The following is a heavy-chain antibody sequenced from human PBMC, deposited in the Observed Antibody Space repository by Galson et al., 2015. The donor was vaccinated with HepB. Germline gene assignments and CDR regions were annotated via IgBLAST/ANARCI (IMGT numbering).Heavy chain of an antibody. V-gene: IGHV1-8*01. Sequence: SVKVSCKASGYTFTSYDINWVRQATGQGLEWMGWMNPNSGNTGYAQKFQGRVTMTRNTSISTAYMELSSLRSEDTAVYYCARAVSSSWPLWYYGMDVWGQGTTVTVSS. J-gene: IGHJ6*02. D-gene: IGHD6-13*01. CDR3: ARAVSSSWPLWYYGMDV. CDR2: MNPNSGNT. CDR1: GYTFTSYD.